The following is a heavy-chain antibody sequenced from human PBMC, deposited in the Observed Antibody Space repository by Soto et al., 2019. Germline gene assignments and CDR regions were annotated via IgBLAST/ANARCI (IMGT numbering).Heavy chain of an antibody. CDR3: ARGGIADRLQT. Sequence: SETLSLTCAVYGGSFSGYYWTWIRQPPGKGLEWIGEIGHSGDTNYNPSLKSRVTFSVDTSKNQFSLELSSVTAADTAVYYCARGGIADRLQTWGQGTLVTVSS. D-gene: IGHD6-13*01. J-gene: IGHJ1*01. CDR1: GGSFSGYY. V-gene: IGHV4-34*01. CDR2: IGHSGDT.